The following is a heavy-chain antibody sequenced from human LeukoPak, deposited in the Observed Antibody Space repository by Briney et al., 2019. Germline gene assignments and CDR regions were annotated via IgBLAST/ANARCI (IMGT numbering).Heavy chain of an antibody. Sequence: GGSLRLSCAASGFTFSSYGMHWVRQAPGKGLEWVAVISYDGSNKYYADSVKGRFTISRDNSKNTLYLQVNSLRAEDTAVYYCANTAGTGSFGYWGQGTLVTVSS. CDR1: GFTFSSYG. J-gene: IGHJ4*02. CDR2: ISYDGSNK. D-gene: IGHD1-1*01. V-gene: IGHV3-30*18. CDR3: ANTAGTGSFGY.